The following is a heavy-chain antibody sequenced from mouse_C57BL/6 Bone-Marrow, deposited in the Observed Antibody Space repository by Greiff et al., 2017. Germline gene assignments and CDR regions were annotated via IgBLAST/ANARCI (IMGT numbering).Heavy chain of an antibody. J-gene: IGHJ4*01. CDR2: IDPSDRYT. CDR3: ARKGVYDGYYFYYAMDY. Sequence: VQLQQPGAELVMPGASVKLSCKASGYTFTSYWMHWVKQRPGQGLEWIGEIDPSDRYTNYNQKFKGKSTLTVDKSSSTAYIQLSSLTSEESAVYYCARKGVYDGYYFYYAMDYWGQGTSVTVSS. V-gene: IGHV1-69*01. D-gene: IGHD2-3*01. CDR1: GYTFTSYW.